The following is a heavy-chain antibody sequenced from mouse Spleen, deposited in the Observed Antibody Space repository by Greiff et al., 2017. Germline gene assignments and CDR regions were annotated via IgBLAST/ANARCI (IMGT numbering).Heavy chain of an antibody. J-gene: IGHJ3*01. V-gene: IGHV1-18*01. CDR2: INPNNGGT. Sequence: VQLKQSGPELVKLGASVKIPCKASGYTFTDYNMDWVKQSHGKSLEWIGDINPNNGGTIYNQKFKGKATLTVDKSSSTAYMELRSLTSEDTAVYYCATGTAPFFAYWGQGTLVTVSA. CDR1: GYTFTDYN. D-gene: IGHD3-3*01. CDR3: ATGTAPFFAY.